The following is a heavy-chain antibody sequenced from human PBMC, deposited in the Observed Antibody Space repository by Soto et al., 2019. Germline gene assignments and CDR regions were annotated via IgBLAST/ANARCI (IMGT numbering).Heavy chain of an antibody. Sequence: APAKVSCKACGYTLTSYDINWVRQDTGQGLEWMGWMNPNSGNTGYAQKFQGRVTMTRNTSISTAYMELSSLRSEDTAVYYCATEYYDILTGYYIVPWAQGTLVTVSS. J-gene: IGHJ5*02. CDR3: ATEYYDILTGYYIVP. V-gene: IGHV1-8*01. D-gene: IGHD3-9*01. CDR1: GYTLTSYD. CDR2: MNPNSGNT.